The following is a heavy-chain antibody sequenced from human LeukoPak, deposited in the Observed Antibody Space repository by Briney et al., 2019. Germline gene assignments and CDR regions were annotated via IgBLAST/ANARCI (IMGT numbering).Heavy chain of an antibody. J-gene: IGHJ4*02. CDR3: ARDATYYYGSGSRISDY. CDR2: MNPNSGNT. D-gene: IGHD3-10*01. V-gene: IGHV1-8*01. Sequence: ASVKVSCKASGYTFTSYDINWVRQATGQGLEWMGWMNPNSGNTGYAQKFQGRVTMTRNTSISTAYMELSSLRSEDTAVYYCARDATYYYGSGSRISDYWGQGTLVTVSS. CDR1: GYTFTSYD.